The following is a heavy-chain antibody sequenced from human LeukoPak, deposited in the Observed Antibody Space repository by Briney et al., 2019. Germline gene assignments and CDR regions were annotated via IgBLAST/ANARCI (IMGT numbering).Heavy chain of an antibody. Sequence: GGSLRLSCAASGFTFNTYAIYWVRQAPGEGLEWVSGNCGSGGCTYYADSVKGRFTISRDNSKNTVYLQMNSLTADDTAIYYCAKTTVGYSSGRYPGWPADCWGQGTLVTVSS. J-gene: IGHJ4*02. CDR3: AKTTVGYSSGRYPGWPADC. D-gene: IGHD6-19*01. CDR2: NCGSGGCT. V-gene: IGHV3-23*01. CDR1: GFTFNTYA.